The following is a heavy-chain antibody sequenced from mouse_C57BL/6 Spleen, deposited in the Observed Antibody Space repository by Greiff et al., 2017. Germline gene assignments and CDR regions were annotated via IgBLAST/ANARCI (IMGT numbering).Heavy chain of an antibody. Sequence: VKLQQPGAELVMPGASVKLSCKASGYTFTSYWMHWVKQRPGQGLEWIGEIDPSDSYTNYNQKFKGKSTLTVDKSSSTAYMQLSSLTSEDSAVYYCARRYGSGYFDYWGQGTTLTVSS. CDR1: GYTFTSYW. CDR3: ARRYGSGYFDY. D-gene: IGHD1-1*01. J-gene: IGHJ2*01. V-gene: IGHV1-69*01. CDR2: IDPSDSYT.